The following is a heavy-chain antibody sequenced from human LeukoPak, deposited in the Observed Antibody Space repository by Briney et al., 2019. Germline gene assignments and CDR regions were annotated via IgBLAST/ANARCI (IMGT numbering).Heavy chain of an antibody. CDR1: GFTFSSYA. CDR2: ISGSGGRT. V-gene: IGHV3-23*01. Sequence: GGSLRLSCAASGFTFSSYAMRWVRQAPEKAREWVSAISGSGGRTYYADSVKGRFTISRDNSKNTLYLQMNSLRAEDTAVYYCAKDSRGSYSSWGQGALVTVSS. D-gene: IGHD1-26*01. J-gene: IGHJ5*02. CDR3: AKDSRGSYSS.